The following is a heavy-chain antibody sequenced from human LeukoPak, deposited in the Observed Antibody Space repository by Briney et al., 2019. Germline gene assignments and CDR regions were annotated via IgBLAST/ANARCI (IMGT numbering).Heavy chain of an antibody. Sequence: GGSLRLSCAASGFTVSSNYMSWVRQAPGKGLEWVSVIYSGGSTYYADSVKGRFTISRDNSKNTLYLQMNSLRAEDTAVYHCARDTVTTFRFRDYQHYGMDVWGQGTTVTVSS. V-gene: IGHV3-53*01. D-gene: IGHD4-17*01. CDR1: GFTVSSNY. CDR3: ARDTVTTFRFRDYQHYGMDV. CDR2: IYSGGST. J-gene: IGHJ6*02.